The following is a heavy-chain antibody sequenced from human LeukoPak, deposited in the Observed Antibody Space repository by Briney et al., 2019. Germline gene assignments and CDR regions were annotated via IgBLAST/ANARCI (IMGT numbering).Heavy chain of an antibody. J-gene: IGHJ4*02. CDR2: IFPGNSDT. V-gene: IGHV5-51*01. CDR3: ARHNNWGFDY. D-gene: IGHD7-27*01. Sequence: GESLKISCKDSGYSFTNYWIGWVRQMPGKGLEWMGIIFPGNSDTKYSPSFQGQVTISADKSISTAYLQWSSLKASDTAIYYCARHNNWGFDYWGQGALVTVSS. CDR1: GYSFTNYW.